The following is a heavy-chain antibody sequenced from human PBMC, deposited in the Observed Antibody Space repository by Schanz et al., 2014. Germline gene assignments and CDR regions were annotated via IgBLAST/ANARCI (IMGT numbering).Heavy chain of an antibody. D-gene: IGHD6-19*01. Sequence: VQLVESGGGLVQPGGSLRLSCAASGFTFSSYSMNWVRQAPGKGLEWVSAISGSGGSTYYADSVKGRFTISRDNAKNSLYLQMNSLRVEDTAVYYCAASSGWHPSTDYWGQGTLVTVSS. J-gene: IGHJ4*02. V-gene: IGHV3-23*04. CDR2: ISGSGGST. CDR3: AASSGWHPSTDY. CDR1: GFTFSSYS.